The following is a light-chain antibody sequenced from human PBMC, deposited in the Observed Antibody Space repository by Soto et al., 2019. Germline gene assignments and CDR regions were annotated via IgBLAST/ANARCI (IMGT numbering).Light chain of an antibody. V-gene: IGLV2-8*01. CDR1: SSDVGGYNY. CDR3: NSYEGSSHRV. Sequence: QSVLTQPPSASGSPGQSVTISCTGTSSDVGGYNYVSWYQQHPGKSPKLMIYEVTKRPSGVPDRFSGSKSGNTASLTVSGLQAEDEADYYCNSYEGSSHRVFGPGTKVTV. CDR2: EVT. J-gene: IGLJ1*01.